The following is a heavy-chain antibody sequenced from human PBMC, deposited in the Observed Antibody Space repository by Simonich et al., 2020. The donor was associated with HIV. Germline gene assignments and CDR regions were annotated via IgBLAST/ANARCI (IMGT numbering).Heavy chain of an antibody. CDR2: INPSGST. CDR3: ARLTAGGLGEYFQH. J-gene: IGHJ1*01. V-gene: IGHV4-34*01. CDR1: GGSFSGYY. D-gene: IGHD6-13*01. Sequence: QVQLQQWGAGLLKPSETLSLTCAVYGGSFSGYYWSWIRPPPGKGLEWIGEINPSGSTNYTPSLKSRVTISVDTAKNQFSLKLSSVTAADTAVYYCARLTAGGLGEYFQHWGQGTLVTVSS.